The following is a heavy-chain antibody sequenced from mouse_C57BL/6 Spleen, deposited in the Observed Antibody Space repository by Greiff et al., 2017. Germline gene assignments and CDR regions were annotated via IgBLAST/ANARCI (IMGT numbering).Heavy chain of an antibody. D-gene: IGHD1-1*02. J-gene: IGHJ2*01. CDR3: ARGVAPFYFDY. Sequence: EVQRVESGAELVKPGASVKLSCTASGFNIKDYYMHWVKQRTEQGLEWIGRIDPEDGETKYAPKFQGKATITADTSSNTAYLQLISLTSEDTAVYYCARGVAPFYFDYWGQGTTLTVSS. CDR1: GFNIKDYY. V-gene: IGHV14-2*01. CDR2: IDPEDGET.